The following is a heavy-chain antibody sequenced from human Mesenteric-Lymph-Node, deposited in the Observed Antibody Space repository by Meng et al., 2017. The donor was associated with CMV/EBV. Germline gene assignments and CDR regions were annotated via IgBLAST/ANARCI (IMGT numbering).Heavy chain of an antibody. CDR3: ASNAYCTSTDCSATYFDY. CDR1: FIGYG. CDR2: IIPLLDIT. V-gene: IGHV1-69*04. J-gene: IGHJ4*02. D-gene: IGHD2/OR15-2a*01. Sequence: FIGYGISWVRQAPGQGLQWMGRIIPLLDITNYAQNFQGRVTITADKYTGTAYMELSSLRYEDTAIYYCASNAYCTSTDCSATYFDYWGQGTLVTVSS.